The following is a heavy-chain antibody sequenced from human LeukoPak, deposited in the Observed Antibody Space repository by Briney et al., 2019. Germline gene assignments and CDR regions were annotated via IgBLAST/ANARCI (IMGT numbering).Heavy chain of an antibody. CDR1: GFTLIGFQ. Sequence: GGALRLSCAASGFTLIGFQMNWPRHAPGKGLEWVSFISNSGTPTHHAHSVKGRFTISRGNSMSSLYLQMNSLRAEDTAVYYCAKGRGHYYGPFDIWGGGTMVTV. J-gene: IGHJ3*02. CDR2: ISNSGTPT. D-gene: IGHD3-10*01. CDR3: AKGRGHYYGPFDI. V-gene: IGHV3-48*03.